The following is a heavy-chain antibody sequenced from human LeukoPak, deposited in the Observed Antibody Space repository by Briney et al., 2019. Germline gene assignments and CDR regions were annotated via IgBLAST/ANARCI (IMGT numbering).Heavy chain of an antibody. V-gene: IGHV3-23*01. Sequence: PGGSLRLSCAACGFTFSIYAMSWVRQAPGKGLEWVSAISGSGGSTYYADSVKGRFTISRDNSKNTLYLQMNSLRAEDTAVYYCAKGGPYCSGGSCYSGSVYWGQGTLVTVSS. D-gene: IGHD2-15*01. J-gene: IGHJ4*02. CDR3: AKGGPYCSGGSCYSGSVY. CDR2: ISGSGGST. CDR1: GFTFSIYA.